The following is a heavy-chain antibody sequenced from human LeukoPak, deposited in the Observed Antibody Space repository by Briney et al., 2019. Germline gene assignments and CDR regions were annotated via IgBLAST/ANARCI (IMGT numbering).Heavy chain of an antibody. CDR2: INHSGST. J-gene: IGHJ5*02. CDR1: GGSFSGYY. CDR3: AKIGSGSLNWFDP. Sequence: SETLSLTCAVYGGSFSGYYWSWIRQPPGKGLEWIGEINHSGSTNYNPSLKSRVTISVDTSKNQFSLKLNSVTAADTAVYYCAKIGSGSLNWFDPWGQGTLVTVSS. V-gene: IGHV4-34*01. D-gene: IGHD1-26*01.